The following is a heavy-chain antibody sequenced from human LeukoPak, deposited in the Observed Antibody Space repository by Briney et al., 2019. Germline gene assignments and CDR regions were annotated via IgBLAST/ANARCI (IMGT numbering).Heavy chain of an antibody. J-gene: IGHJ4*02. Sequence: GGSLRLSCAASGFSLSGLDKDYVRQAPGKGLEWIAHIGTSVNAIYYADSVKGRFTISRDNARDSLSLQMDSLRVECTLFDDCAKVSVWFGDLLNWGQGALVIVPS. V-gene: IGHV3-48*03. CDR1: GFSLSGLD. D-gene: IGHD3-10*01. CDR2: IGTSVNAI. CDR3: AKVSVWFGDLLN.